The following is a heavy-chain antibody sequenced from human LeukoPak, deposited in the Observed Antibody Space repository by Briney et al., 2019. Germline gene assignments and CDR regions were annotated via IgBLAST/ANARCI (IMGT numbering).Heavy chain of an antibody. Sequence: PGGSLRLSCAASGFTFSSYSMNWVRQAPGRGLEWVSSISSSSSYIYYADSVKGRFTISRDNAKNSLYLQMNSLRAEDTAVYYCANWMAGTEDYWGQGTLVTVSS. CDR3: ANWMAGTEDY. CDR2: ISSSSSYI. J-gene: IGHJ4*02. D-gene: IGHD6-19*01. V-gene: IGHV3-21*04. CDR1: GFTFSSYS.